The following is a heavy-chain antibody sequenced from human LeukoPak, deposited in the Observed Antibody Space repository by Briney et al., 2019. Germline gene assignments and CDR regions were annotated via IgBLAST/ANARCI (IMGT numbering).Heavy chain of an antibody. CDR3: ARVIDYYYYYMDV. J-gene: IGHJ6*03. Sequence: PSETLSLTCTVSGGSISSGGYYWSWIRQHPGKGLEWIGYIYYSGSTYYNPSLKSRVTISVDTSKNQFSLKLSSVTAADTAAYYCARVIDYYYYYMDVWGKGTTVTVSS. V-gene: IGHV4-31*03. CDR2: IYYSGST. CDR1: GGSISSGGYY.